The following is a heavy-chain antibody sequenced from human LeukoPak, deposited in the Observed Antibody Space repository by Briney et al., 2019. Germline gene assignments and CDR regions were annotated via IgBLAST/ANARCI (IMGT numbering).Heavy chain of an antibody. CDR1: GGSISSYY. CDR2: IYTSGST. Sequence: SETLFLTCTVSGGSISSYYWSWIRQPAGKGLEWIGRIYTSGSTNYNPSLKSRVTVSVDTSKNQFSLKLSSVTAADTAVYYCAREDCGGDCIDYWGQGTLVTVSS. D-gene: IGHD2-21*01. V-gene: IGHV4-4*07. J-gene: IGHJ4*02. CDR3: AREDCGGDCIDY.